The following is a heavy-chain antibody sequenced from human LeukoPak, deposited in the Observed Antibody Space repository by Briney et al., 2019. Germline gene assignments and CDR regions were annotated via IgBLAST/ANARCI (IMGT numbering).Heavy chain of an antibody. CDR2: IYTSGST. D-gene: IGHD3-3*01. Sequence: SETLSLTCTVSGGSISSGSYYWSWIRQPAGKGLEWIGRIYTSGSTNYNPSLKSRVTISVDMSKNQFSLKLSSVTAADTAVYYCARLEDDIWGQGTMVTVSS. J-gene: IGHJ3*02. CDR3: ARLEDDI. CDR1: GGSISSGSYY. V-gene: IGHV4-61*02.